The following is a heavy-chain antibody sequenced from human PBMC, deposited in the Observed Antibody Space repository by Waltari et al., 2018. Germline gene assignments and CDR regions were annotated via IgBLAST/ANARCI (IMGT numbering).Heavy chain of an antibody. J-gene: IGHJ5*02. CDR3: ALLSGYYIGWFDP. CDR2: VDPEDGET. CDR1: GYTFTDYY. D-gene: IGHD3-3*01. V-gene: IGHV1-69-2*01. Sequence: KISCKVSGYTFTDYYMHWVQQAPGKGLEWMGLVDPEDGETIYAEKFQGRVTITADTSTDTAYMELSSLRSEDTAVYYCALLSGYYIGWFDPWGQGTLVTVSS.